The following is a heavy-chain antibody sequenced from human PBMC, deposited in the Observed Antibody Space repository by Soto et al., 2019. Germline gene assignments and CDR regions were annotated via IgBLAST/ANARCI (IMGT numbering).Heavy chain of an antibody. J-gene: IGHJ3*02. CDR1: GGSISSGDYY. CDR2: IYYSGST. Sequence: SETLSLTCTVSGGSISSGDYYWSWIRQPPGKGLEWIGYIYYSGSTYYNPSLKSRVTISVDTSKNQFSLKLSSVTAADTAVYYCARAPLLKYTYGLRGAFDIWGQGTMVTGSS. V-gene: IGHV4-30-4*01. CDR3: ARAPLLKYTYGLRGAFDI. D-gene: IGHD5-18*01.